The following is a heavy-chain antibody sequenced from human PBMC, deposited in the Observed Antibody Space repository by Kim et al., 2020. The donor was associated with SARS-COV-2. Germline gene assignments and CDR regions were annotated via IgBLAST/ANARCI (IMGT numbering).Heavy chain of an antibody. CDR1: GFTFSSYG. Sequence: GGSLRLSCAASGFTFSSYGMHWVRQAPGKGLEWVAVISYDGSNKYYADSVKGRFTISRDNSKNTLYLQMNSLRAEDTAVYYCAKDHSADGMVRGLDYWGQGTLVTVSS. D-gene: IGHD3-10*01. CDR2: ISYDGSNK. J-gene: IGHJ4*02. CDR3: AKDHSADGMVRGLDY. V-gene: IGHV3-30*18.